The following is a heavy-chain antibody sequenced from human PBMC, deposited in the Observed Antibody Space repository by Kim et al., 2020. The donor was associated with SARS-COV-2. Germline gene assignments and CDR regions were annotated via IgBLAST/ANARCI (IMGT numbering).Heavy chain of an antibody. J-gene: IGHJ4*02. V-gene: IGHV3-23*01. D-gene: IGHD3-22*01. CDR1: GFTFSSYA. Sequence: GGSLRLSCAASGFTFSSYAMSWVRQAPGKGLEWVSAISGSGGSTYYADSVKGRFTISRDNSKNTLYLQMNSLRAEDTAVYYCAKGGVRWSYYDSSGYGADYWGQGTLVTVSS. CDR3: AKGGVRWSYYDSSGYGADY. CDR2: ISGSGGST.